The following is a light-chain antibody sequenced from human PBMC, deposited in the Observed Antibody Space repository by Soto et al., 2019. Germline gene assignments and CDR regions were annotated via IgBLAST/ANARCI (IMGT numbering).Light chain of an antibody. J-gene: IGLJ1*01. CDR1: SSDVGGYNY. V-gene: IGLV2-14*01. CDR3: SSYTSSRTYV. Sequence: QSVLTQPRSVSGSPGQSVTISCNGTSSDVGGYNYVSWYQQHPGKAPKLMIYEVSNRPSGVSNRFSGSKSCNTASLSISGPQAEDEADYNCSSYTSSRTYVFGTGTKVTVL. CDR2: EVS.